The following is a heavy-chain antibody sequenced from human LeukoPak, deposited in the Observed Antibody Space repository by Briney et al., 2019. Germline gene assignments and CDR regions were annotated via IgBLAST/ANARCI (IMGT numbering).Heavy chain of an antibody. Sequence: SETLSLTCAVSGYSISTDYHWGWIRQPPGKGLEWVGAMHHSGSTYYNPSLKSRVTISVDTSKNQVSLKLNSVTAADTAVYYCARDRSYYTFDYWGQGTLVVVSA. J-gene: IGHJ4*02. CDR1: GYSISTDYH. CDR3: ARDRSYYTFDY. D-gene: IGHD3-10*01. CDR2: MHHSGST. V-gene: IGHV4-38-2*02.